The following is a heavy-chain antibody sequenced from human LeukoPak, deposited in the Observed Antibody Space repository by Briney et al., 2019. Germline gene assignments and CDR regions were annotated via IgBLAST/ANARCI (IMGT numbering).Heavy chain of an antibody. V-gene: IGHV3-11*05. Sequence: SGGSLRLSCAASGFTFSDYYVSWIRQAPGKGLEWLSYISSSSSYIKYADSVKGRFTISRDNAKNSLYLQMNSLRAEDTALYYCARDRLEYYDRGDYPIPFEYWGQGALVTVSS. CDR2: ISSSSSYI. CDR1: GFTFSDYY. J-gene: IGHJ4*02. D-gene: IGHD3-22*01. CDR3: ARDRLEYYDRGDYPIPFEY.